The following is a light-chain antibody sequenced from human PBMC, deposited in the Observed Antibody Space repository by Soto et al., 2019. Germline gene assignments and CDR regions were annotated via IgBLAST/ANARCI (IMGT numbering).Light chain of an antibody. CDR1: QGISSA. J-gene: IGKJ1*01. Sequence: AIQLTQSPSSLSASVGDRVTITCRASQGISSALAWYQQKPGKAPKLLIYDASSLESGVPSRFRGSGSGTDFTLTISSLQPEDFAIYYCQQFNNYPRTFGQGTKVEIK. V-gene: IGKV1D-13*01. CDR3: QQFNNYPRT. CDR2: DAS.